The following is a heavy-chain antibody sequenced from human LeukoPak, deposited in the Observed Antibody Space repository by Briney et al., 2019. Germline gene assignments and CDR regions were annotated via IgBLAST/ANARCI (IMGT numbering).Heavy chain of an antibody. J-gene: IGHJ4*02. D-gene: IGHD5-12*01. CDR2: ISGSSGST. CDR1: GFTFTNYA. V-gene: IGHV3-23*01. Sequence: GGSLRLSCAVSGFTFTNYAMSWVRKAPGKGLEWVSAISGSSGSTYYADSVKGRFTISRDNSKNTLYLQMNSLRAEDTAVYYCAKDLTVARAGSLPLDYWGQGTLVTVSS. CDR3: AKDLTVARAGSLPLDY.